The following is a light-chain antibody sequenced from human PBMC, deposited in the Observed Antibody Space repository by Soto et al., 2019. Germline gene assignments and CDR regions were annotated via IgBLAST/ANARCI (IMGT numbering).Light chain of an antibody. J-gene: IGLJ1*01. CDR1: SSNIGSTY. V-gene: IGLV1-47*01. CDR3: AAWDDSLSAYV. Sequence: QSVLTQPPSASGTPGQRVSISCSGASSNIGSTYVHWYQQLPGTAPKLLIYRNYHRPSGVPDRVSGSKSGTSASLVISGLRSEDEADYYCAAWDDSLSAYVFGTGTKLTVL. CDR2: RNY.